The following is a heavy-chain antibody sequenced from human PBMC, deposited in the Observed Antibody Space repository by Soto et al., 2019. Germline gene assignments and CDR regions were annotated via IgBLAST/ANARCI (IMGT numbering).Heavy chain of an antibody. Sequence: QVQLVESGGGVVQPGRSLRLSCAASGFTFSSYGMHWVRQAPGKGLEWVAVISYDGSNKYYADSVKGRFTISRDNSKNTLYLQMNSLRTEDTAVYYCAKDQSGQSIAVAGRFDYWGQGTLVTVSS. CDR2: ISYDGSNK. V-gene: IGHV3-30*18. D-gene: IGHD6-19*01. J-gene: IGHJ4*02. CDR1: GFTFSSYG. CDR3: AKDQSGQSIAVAGRFDY.